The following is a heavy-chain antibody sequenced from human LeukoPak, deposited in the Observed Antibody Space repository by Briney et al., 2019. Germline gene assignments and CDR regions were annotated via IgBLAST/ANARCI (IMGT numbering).Heavy chain of an antibody. Sequence: GGSLRLSCAASGFTFSSYAMSWVRQAPGKGLEWVSAISGSGGSTYYADSVKGRFTISRDDSKNTAYLQMNSLKTEDTAVYYCTRRGIAAAGTWALMDVWGKGTTVTVSS. D-gene: IGHD6-13*01. CDR2: ISGSGGST. CDR3: TRRGIAAAGTWALMDV. J-gene: IGHJ6*04. CDR1: GFTFSSYA. V-gene: IGHV3-23*01.